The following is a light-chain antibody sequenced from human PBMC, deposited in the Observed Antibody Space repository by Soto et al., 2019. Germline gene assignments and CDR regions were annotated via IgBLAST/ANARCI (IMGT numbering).Light chain of an antibody. CDR2: GAS. J-gene: IGKJ4*01. CDR3: QQHGSSQT. Sequence: EIVLTQSPGTLSLSPGERAALSCRASQSVISTYLAWYQQKPGQAPRLLIYGASSRATGIPDRFSGSGSGTDFTLTISRLEPEDVAVDYGQQHGSSQTFGGGTKVEIK. CDR1: QSVISTY. V-gene: IGKV3-20*01.